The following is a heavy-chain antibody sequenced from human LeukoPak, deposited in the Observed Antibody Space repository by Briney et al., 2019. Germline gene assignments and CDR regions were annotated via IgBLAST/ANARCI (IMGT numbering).Heavy chain of an antibody. CDR1: GYTFTGYY. CDR3: ARAGQAYYYDSSGYPFDY. Sequence: ASVKVSCKASGYTFTGYYMHWVRQAPGQGLELKGWINLNSGGTNYAQKFQGRVTMTRDKSISTAYMELSRLRSDDTAVYYCARAGQAYYYDSSGYPFDYWGQGTLVTVSS. D-gene: IGHD3-22*01. V-gene: IGHV1-2*02. J-gene: IGHJ4*02. CDR2: INLNSGGT.